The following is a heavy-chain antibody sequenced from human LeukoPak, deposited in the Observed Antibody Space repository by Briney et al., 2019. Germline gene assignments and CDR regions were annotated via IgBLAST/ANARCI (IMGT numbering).Heavy chain of an antibody. CDR1: GGSFSGYY. CDR3: ARTVVPAAPDDY. V-gene: IGHV4-34*01. CDR2: INHSGST. D-gene: IGHD2-2*01. Sequence: SETLSLTXAVYGGSFSGYYWSWIRQTPGKGLEWIGEINHSGSTNYNPSLKSRVTISVDTSKNQFSLKLSSVTAADTAVYYCARTVVPAAPDDYWGQGTLVTVSS. J-gene: IGHJ4*02.